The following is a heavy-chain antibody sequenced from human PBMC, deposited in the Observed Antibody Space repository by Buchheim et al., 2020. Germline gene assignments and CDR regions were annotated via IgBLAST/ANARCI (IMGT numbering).Heavy chain of an antibody. J-gene: IGHJ6*02. CDR3: ARGRLDNCSGGSFNGGWWYYYYGMDV. CDR2: MNPNSGNT. CDR1: GYTFTSYD. Sequence: QVQLVQSGAEVKKPGASVKVSCKASGYTFTSYDINWVRQATGQGLEWMGWMNPNSGNTGYAQKFQGRVTMTRNTSISTAYMELSSMRSEDTAVYYCARGRLDNCSGGSFNGGWWYYYYGMDVWGQGTT. V-gene: IGHV1-8*01. D-gene: IGHD2-15*01.